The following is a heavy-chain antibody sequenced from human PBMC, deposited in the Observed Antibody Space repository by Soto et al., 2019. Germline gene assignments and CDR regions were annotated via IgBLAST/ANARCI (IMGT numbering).Heavy chain of an antibody. J-gene: IGHJ4*02. CDR3: ARDSSGRYWFDY. CDR2: IIPILGIA. Sequence: ASVKVSCKASGGTFSSYTISWVRQAPGQGLEWMGRIIPILGIANYAQKFQGRVTITADKSTSTAYMELSSLRSEDTAVYYCARDSSGRYWFDYWGQGTLVTVSS. D-gene: IGHD6-13*01. V-gene: IGHV1-69*04. CDR1: GGTFSSYT.